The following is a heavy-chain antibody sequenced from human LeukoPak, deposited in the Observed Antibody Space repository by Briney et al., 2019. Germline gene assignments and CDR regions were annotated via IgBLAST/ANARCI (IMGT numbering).Heavy chain of an antibody. J-gene: IGHJ4*02. V-gene: IGHV3-23*01. CDR2: ISGSGGGT. CDR1: GFTFNTYA. D-gene: IGHD1-1*01. CDR3: AKLTGGTGTIPFVY. Sequence: GGSLRLSCAASGFTFNTYAMTWVRQAPGKGLEWVSSISGSGGGTYYADSVKGRFTISRDNSKNTLYLQMNSLRADDTAVYYCAKLTGGTGTIPFVYWGQGTLVTVSS.